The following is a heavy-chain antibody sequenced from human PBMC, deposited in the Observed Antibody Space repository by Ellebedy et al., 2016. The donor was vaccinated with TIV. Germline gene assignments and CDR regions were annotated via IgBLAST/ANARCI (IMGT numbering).Heavy chain of an antibody. D-gene: IGHD6-19*01. CDR3: AKDLSTYIPLAGSFDY. J-gene: IGHJ4*02. CDR1: GFTFSSYA. CDR2: MSGSGGST. Sequence: GESLKISCEASGFTFSSYAMYWVRQAPGKGLEWVSSMSGSGGSTYYADSVKGRFTISRDRSKNTLYLQMDSLRAEDTAVYYCAKDLSTYIPLAGSFDYWGQGTLVTVSS. V-gene: IGHV3-23*01.